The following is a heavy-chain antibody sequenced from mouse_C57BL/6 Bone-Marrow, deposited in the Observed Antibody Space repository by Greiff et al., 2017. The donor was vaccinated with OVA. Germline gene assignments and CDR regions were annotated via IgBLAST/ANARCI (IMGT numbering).Heavy chain of an antibody. Sequence: EVMLVESGGGLVQPGGSLKLSCAASGFTFSDYGMAWVRQAPRKGPEWVAFISNLAYSIYYADTVTGRFTISRENAKTTLYLEMSSLRAEDTAMYYCARHGYYPFAYWGQGTLVTVSA. J-gene: IGHJ3*01. CDR3: ARHGYYPFAY. CDR1: GFTFSDYG. V-gene: IGHV5-15*01. CDR2: ISNLAYSI. D-gene: IGHD2-3*01.